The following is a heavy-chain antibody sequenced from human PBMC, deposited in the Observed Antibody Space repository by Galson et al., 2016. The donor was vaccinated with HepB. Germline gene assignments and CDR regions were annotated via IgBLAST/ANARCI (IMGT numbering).Heavy chain of an antibody. Sequence: TLSLTCTVSGGSISSGDYYWSWIRQHAGKGLEWIAYIHYSGSTYYNPSFKSRLIISVDTSKNQFSLKLSSVIVADTAVYYCARAGGPYQLIDYWGQGTLVTVSS. CDR2: IHYSGST. J-gene: IGHJ4*02. V-gene: IGHV4-31*03. CDR1: GGSISSGDYY. CDR3: ARAGGPYQLIDY. D-gene: IGHD2-8*02.